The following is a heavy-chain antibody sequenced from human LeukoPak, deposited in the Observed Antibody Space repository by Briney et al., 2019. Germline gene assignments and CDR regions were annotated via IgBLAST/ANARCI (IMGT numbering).Heavy chain of an antibody. CDR3: ARKKNVDPGGDAFRGGTPYDL. Sequence: PGRSLRLSCAASGFTFSDFEFSWVRQAPGRGLEWVSTITALPGGTIYYADSAKGRFSISRDNTKNALFLQMGSLRAEDTAVYYCARKKNVDPGGDAFRGGTPYDLWGQGTPVTVSS. CDR2: ITALPGGTI. CDR1: GFTFSDFE. D-gene: IGHD3-16*01. V-gene: IGHV3-48*03. J-gene: IGHJ5*02.